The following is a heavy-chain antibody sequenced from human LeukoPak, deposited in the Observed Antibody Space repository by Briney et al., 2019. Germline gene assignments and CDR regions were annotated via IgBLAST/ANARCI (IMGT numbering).Heavy chain of an antibody. J-gene: IGHJ6*03. CDR2: INHSGST. D-gene: IGHD6-13*01. Sequence: PSETLSLACAVYGGSFSGYYWSWIRQPPGKGLEWIGEINHSGSTNYNPSLKSRVTISVDTSKDQFSLKLSSVTAADTAVYYCARARQQLVPKISSYYYYYYYMDVWGKGTTVTVSS. CDR3: ARARQQLVPKISSYYYYYYYMDV. V-gene: IGHV4-34*01. CDR1: GGSFSGYY.